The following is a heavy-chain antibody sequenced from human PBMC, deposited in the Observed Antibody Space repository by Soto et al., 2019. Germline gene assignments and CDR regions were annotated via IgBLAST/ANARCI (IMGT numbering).Heavy chain of an antibody. CDR1: GGTFSSYA. CDR3: ARVGYCSSTSCYIARHNWFDP. V-gene: IGHV1-69*13. CDR2: IIPIFGTA. J-gene: IGHJ5*02. Sequence: SVTFSCKASGGTFSSYAISWVRQAPGQGLEWMGGIIPIFGTANYAQKFQGRVTITADESTSTAYMELSSLRSEDTAVYYCARVGYCSSTSCYIARHNWFDPWGQGTLVTVSS. D-gene: IGHD2-2*02.